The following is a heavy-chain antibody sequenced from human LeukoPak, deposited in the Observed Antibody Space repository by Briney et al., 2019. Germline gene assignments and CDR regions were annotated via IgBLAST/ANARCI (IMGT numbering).Heavy chain of an antibody. Sequence: GESLKISCRGSGYSFTSYWIGWVRQMPGKGLGWMGIIYPGDSDTRYSPFFQGQITISADKSISTAYLQWSSLKASDTAMYYCARPRGFWSGYYCPPPDYWGQGTLVTVSS. CDR1: GYSFTSYW. CDR3: ARPRGFWSGYYCPPPDY. J-gene: IGHJ4*02. V-gene: IGHV5-51*01. D-gene: IGHD3-3*01. CDR2: IYPGDSDT.